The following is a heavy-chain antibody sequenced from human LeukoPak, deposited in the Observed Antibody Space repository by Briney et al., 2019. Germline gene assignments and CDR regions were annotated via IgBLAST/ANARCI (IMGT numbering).Heavy chain of an antibody. CDR1: GGTFSSYA. D-gene: IGHD2-21*02. CDR3: AFHCGGDCYSVGTDY. Sequence: GASVKVSCKASGGTFSSYAISWVRQAPGQGLEWMGGIIPIFGTANYAQKFQGRVTITADESTSTAYMELSSLRPEDTAVYYCAFHCGGDCYSVGTDYWGQGTLVTVSS. J-gene: IGHJ4*02. CDR2: IIPIFGTA. V-gene: IGHV1-69*01.